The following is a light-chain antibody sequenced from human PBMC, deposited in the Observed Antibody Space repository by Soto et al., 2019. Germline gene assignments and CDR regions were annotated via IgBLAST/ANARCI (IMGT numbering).Light chain of an antibody. CDR3: QQRSNWPSWT. Sequence: EIVLTQSPATLSLSPGERATLSCRASQRVSSYLAWYQQKPGQAPRLLIYDASNRATGIPARFSGSGCGTDFTLAISSLEPEDFAVYYCQQRSNWPSWTFGQGTKVEIK. CDR1: QRVSSY. CDR2: DAS. J-gene: IGKJ1*01. V-gene: IGKV3-11*01.